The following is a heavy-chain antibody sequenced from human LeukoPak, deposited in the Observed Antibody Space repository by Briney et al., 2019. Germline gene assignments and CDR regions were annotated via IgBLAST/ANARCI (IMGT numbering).Heavy chain of an antibody. CDR2: IRRKGYGGTT. CDR3: TRGHDFWSGPFDV. V-gene: IGHV3-49*04. J-gene: IGHJ6*04. CDR1: GFTFGDYS. D-gene: IGHD3-3*01. Sequence: QAGGSLRLSCTASGFTFGDYSLSWVRQAPEKGLEWVGFIRRKGYGGTTEYAPSVKGRFIISRDDSKSTAYLQMNSLKTEDTAVYYCTRGHDFWSGPFDVWGKGTTVTVSS.